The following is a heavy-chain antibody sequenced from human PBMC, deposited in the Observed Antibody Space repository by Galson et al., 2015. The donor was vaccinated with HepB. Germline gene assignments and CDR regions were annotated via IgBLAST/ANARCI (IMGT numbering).Heavy chain of an antibody. D-gene: IGHD1-26*01. J-gene: IGHJ4*02. V-gene: IGHV3-33*01. CDR1: GFTFSSYG. Sequence: SLRLSCAASGFTFSSYGMHWVRQAPGKGLEWVAVIWYDGSNKYYAASVKGRFTISRGNSKNTLYLQMNSLRAEDTALYYCARQGGWELLSDPYFDYWGQGTLVTVSS. CDR3: ARQGGWELLSDPYFDY. CDR2: IWYDGSNK.